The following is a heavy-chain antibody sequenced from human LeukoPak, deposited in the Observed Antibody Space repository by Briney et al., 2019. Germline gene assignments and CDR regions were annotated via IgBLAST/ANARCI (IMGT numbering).Heavy chain of an antibody. Sequence: PSQTLSLTCAAPGASINSGAYSWTWTRQRPGEGLEFTGNISYTGKTYINPSLKSRVAFSDDTSKSHITLRLASVTAADTAFYGWARLTPLYGLEDWGKGILVTAAS. CDR3: ARLTPLYGLED. J-gene: IGHJ4*02. CDR1: GASINSGAYS. CDR2: ISYTGKT. D-gene: IGHD2-2*02. V-gene: IGHV4-31*11.